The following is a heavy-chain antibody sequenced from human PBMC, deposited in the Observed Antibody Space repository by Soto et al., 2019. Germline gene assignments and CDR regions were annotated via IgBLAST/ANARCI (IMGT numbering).Heavy chain of an antibody. CDR1: GFTFSSYS. Sequence: GGSLRLSCAASGFTFSSYSMNWVRQAPGKGLEWVSSISSSSSYIYYADSVKGRFTISRDNAKNSLYLQMNSLRAEDTAVYYCASDLVPAAMRDYWGQGTLVTVSS. CDR2: ISSSSSYI. V-gene: IGHV3-21*01. D-gene: IGHD2-2*01. J-gene: IGHJ4*02. CDR3: ASDLVPAAMRDY.